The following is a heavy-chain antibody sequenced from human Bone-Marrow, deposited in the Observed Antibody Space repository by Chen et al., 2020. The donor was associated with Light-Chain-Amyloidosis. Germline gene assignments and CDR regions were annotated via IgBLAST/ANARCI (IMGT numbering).Heavy chain of an antibody. D-gene: IGHD4-17*01. V-gene: IGHV1-2*04. Sequence: QVQLVQSGAEVKKPVASVTVSCKVSGYTFTVTSMHWVRQAPGQGLEWMGWINPNSGGTNYAQKFQGWVTMTRDTSISTAYMELSRLRSDDTAVYYCARGEVTTSFYYYGMDVWGQGTTVTVSS. CDR1: GYTFTVTS. CDR2: INPNSGGT. J-gene: IGHJ6*02. CDR3: ARGEVTTSFYYYGMDV.